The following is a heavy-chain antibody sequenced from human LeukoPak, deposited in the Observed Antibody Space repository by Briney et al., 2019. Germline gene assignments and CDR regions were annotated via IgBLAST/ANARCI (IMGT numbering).Heavy chain of an antibody. V-gene: IGHV4-39*07. CDR3: ARDQIEGLRYGDQRAEYFQH. CDR2: IYYSGST. CDR1: GGSISSSSYY. Sequence: SETLSLTCTVSGGSISSSSYYWGWIRQPPGKGLEWIGSIYYSGSTYYNPSLKSRVTVSVDTSKNQFSLKLSSVTAADAAVYYCARDQIEGLRYGDQRAEYFQHWGQGTLVTVSS. D-gene: IGHD4-17*01. J-gene: IGHJ1*01.